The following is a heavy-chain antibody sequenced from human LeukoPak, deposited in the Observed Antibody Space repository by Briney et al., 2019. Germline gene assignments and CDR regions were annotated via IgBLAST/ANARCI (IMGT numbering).Heavy chain of an antibody. CDR2: IYYSGST. CDR3: ARDFVGYYYDSSGSNDAFDI. Sequence: SETLSLTCTVSGGSISSSSYYWGWIRQPPGKGLEWIGSIYYSGSTNYNPSLKSRVTISVDTSKNQFSLKLSSVTAADTAVYYCARDFVGYYYDSSGSNDAFDIWGQGTMVTVSS. J-gene: IGHJ3*02. CDR1: GGSISSSSYY. V-gene: IGHV4-39*07. D-gene: IGHD3-22*01.